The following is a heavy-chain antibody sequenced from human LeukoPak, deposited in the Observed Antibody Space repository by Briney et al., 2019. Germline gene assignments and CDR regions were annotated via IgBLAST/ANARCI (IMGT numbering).Heavy chain of an antibody. V-gene: IGHV4-39*01. J-gene: IGHJ4*02. CDR2: INYSGST. CDR1: GGSISSNTYY. D-gene: IGHD3-10*01. CDR3: ARARLSIVRGITNFDH. Sequence: SETLSLTCTVSGGSISSNTYYWGWIRQPPGKGLEWIGSINYSGSTFYNPSLKSRVTISVDTSKNQFSLILSSVTAADTAVYFWARARLSIVRGITNFDHWGQGTVVTVSS.